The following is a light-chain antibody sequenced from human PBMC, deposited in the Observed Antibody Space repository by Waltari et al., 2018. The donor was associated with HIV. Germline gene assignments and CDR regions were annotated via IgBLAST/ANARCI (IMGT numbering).Light chain of an antibody. CDR3: SSFAPTNKFYVL. CDR1: SSAIGGYNY. J-gene: IGLJ2*01. CDR2: EVT. V-gene: IGLV2-8*01. Sequence: QSTLTQPPSASGSPGQSVTISCTGTSSAIGGYNYVHWYQPHPGKAPKLIMTEVTKRPSGVPDRFSGSKSGNTASLTVSGLQADDEALYYCSSFAPTNKFYVLFGGGTTLTVL.